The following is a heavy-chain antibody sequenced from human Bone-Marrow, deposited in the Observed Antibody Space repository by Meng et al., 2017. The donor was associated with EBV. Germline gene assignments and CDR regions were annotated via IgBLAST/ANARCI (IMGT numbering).Heavy chain of an antibody. J-gene: IGHJ4*02. CDR2: VHYSGST. CDR1: GDSFISFYY. Sequence: QASGSGLVTPSETLSLSLPFSGDSFISFYYWAWLRQPPWRGLDWIGSVHYSGSTYYSPSLKSRITVSIDTSKNQFSLRLTSVTAADTALYYCARPFPSIVSPRLDPFGDWGQGTLVTVSS. CDR3: ARPFPSIVSPRLDPFGD. D-gene: IGHD5/OR15-5a*01. V-gene: IGHV4-39*01.